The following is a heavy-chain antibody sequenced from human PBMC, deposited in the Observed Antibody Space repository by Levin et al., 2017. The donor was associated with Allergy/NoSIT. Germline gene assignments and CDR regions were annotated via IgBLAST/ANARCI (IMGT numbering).Heavy chain of an antibody. V-gene: IGHV1-2*02. CDR3: ARDPNPRHSSWSTKGDYYYYGMDV. J-gene: IGHJ6*02. CDR2: INPNSGGT. CDR1: GYTFTGYY. D-gene: IGHD6-13*01. Sequence: ASVKVSCKASGYTFTGYYMHWVRQAPGQGLEWMGWINPNSGGTNYAQKFQGRVTMTRDTSISTAYMELSRLRSDDTAVYYCARDPNPRHSSWSTKGDYYYYGMDVWGQGTTVTVSS.